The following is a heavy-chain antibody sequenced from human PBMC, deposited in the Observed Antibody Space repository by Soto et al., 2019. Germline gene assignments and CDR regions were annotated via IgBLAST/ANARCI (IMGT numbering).Heavy chain of an antibody. CDR1: GGSISSGGYY. CDR3: ARAVAVTTFDY. J-gene: IGHJ4*02. D-gene: IGHD4-17*01. Sequence: SETLSLTCTVSGGSISSGGYYWSWIRQHPGKGLEWIGYIYYSGSTYYNPSLKSRVTISVDTSKNQFSLKLSSVTAADTAVYYCARAVAVTTFDYWGREPWSPSPQ. V-gene: IGHV4-31*03. CDR2: IYYSGST.